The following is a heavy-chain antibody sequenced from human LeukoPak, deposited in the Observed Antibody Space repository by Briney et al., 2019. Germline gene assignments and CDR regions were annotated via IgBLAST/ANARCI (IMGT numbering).Heavy chain of an antibody. CDR3: QTERRIRDSSGLDY. CDR1: GFTFDDYA. D-gene: IGHD3-22*01. V-gene: IGHV3-43*02. J-gene: IGHJ4*02. Sequence: GGSLRISCAASGFTFDDYAMHWVRQAPGKGPEWFSLISGDGGSTYYADSVKGRFTISRDNSKTSLYLQMNSLRTEDTALYYFQTERRIRDSSGLDYWGQGTLVTVSS. CDR2: ISGDGGST.